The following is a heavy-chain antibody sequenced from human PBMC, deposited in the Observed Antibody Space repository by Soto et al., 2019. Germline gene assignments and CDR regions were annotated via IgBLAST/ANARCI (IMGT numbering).Heavy chain of an antibody. J-gene: IGHJ4*02. CDR2: ISYDGSNK. CDR1: GFTFSSYS. V-gene: IGHV3-30*18. CDR3: AKDLDYGSGSFDY. Sequence: PGGSLRLSCAASGFTFSSYSMNWVRQAPGKGLEWVAVISYDGSNKYYADSVKGRFTISRDNSKNTLYLQMNSLRAEDTAVYYCAKDLDYGSGSFDYWGQGTLVTVSS. D-gene: IGHD3-10*01.